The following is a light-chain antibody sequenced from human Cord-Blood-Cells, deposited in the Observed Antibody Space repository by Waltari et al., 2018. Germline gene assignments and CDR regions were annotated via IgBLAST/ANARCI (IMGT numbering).Light chain of an antibody. Sequence: SYELTQPPSVSVSPGQTARITCSGDALPKQYAYWYQQKPGQAPVLVIYKDRERPSGIPERFSGSRSGTTVTLTISGVQAEDEADYYCQSADSSGTYWVFGGGTKLTVL. CDR2: KDR. J-gene: IGLJ3*02. CDR1: ALPKQY. CDR3: QSADSSGTYWV. V-gene: IGLV3-25*03.